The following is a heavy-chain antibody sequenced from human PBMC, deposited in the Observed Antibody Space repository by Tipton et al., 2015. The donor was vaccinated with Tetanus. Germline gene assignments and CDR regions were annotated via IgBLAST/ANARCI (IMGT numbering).Heavy chain of an antibody. J-gene: IGHJ4*02. CDR3: ARGSSSAPYFDY. Sequence: SLRLSCAASGFTFSSYSMNWVRQAPGKGLEWVSSISSSSSYIYYADSVKGRFTISRDNAKNSLYLQMNSLRAEDTAVYYCARGSSSAPYFDYWGQGTLVTVSS. CDR1: GFTFSSYS. CDR2: ISSSSSYI. D-gene: IGHD6-6*01. V-gene: IGHV3-21*01.